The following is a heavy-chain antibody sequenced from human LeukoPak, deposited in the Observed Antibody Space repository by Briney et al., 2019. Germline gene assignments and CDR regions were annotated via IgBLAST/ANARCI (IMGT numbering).Heavy chain of an antibody. D-gene: IGHD5-12*01. V-gene: IGHV1-2*02. J-gene: IGHJ4*02. Sequence: GASVKVSCKASGYTFTGYYMHWVRQAPGQGLEWMGWINPNSGGTNYAQKFQGRVTMTRDTSISTAYMELSRLRSDDTAVYYCAREVNSGYDLERYFDYWGQGTLVTASS. CDR3: AREVNSGYDLERYFDY. CDR1: GYTFTGYY. CDR2: INPNSGGT.